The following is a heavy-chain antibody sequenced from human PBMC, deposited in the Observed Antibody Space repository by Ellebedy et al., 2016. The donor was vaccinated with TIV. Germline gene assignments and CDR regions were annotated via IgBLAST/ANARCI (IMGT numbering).Heavy chain of an antibody. D-gene: IGHD3-16*01. CDR3: ARVRGGYYFDY. CDR2: IKQDGSEK. J-gene: IGHJ4*02. CDR1: GFTFSSYW. V-gene: IGHV3-7*01. Sequence: GGSLRLXCAASGFTFSSYWMSWVRQAPGKGLEWVANIKQDGSEKYYVDSVKGRFTISRDNAKNSLYLQMNSLRAEDTAVYYCARVRGGYYFDYWGQGTLVTVSS.